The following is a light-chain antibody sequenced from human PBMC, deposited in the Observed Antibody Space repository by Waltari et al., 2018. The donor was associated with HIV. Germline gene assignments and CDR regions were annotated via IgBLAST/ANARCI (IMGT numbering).Light chain of an antibody. CDR2: GNT. CDR3: AAWDDSLNGEVV. CDR1: NSNIGSNT. J-gene: IGLJ2*01. V-gene: IGLV1-44*01. Sequence: QSVLTQPPSASGTPGQRVPISCSGRNSNIGSNTVNWYQQLPGTAPKPLIYGNTQRPSGVPDRFSGSKSGTSASLAISGLQSEDEADYYCAAWDDSLNGEVVFGGGTKLTVL.